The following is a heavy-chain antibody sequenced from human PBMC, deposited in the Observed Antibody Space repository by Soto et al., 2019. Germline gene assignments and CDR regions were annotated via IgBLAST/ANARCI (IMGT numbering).Heavy chain of an antibody. J-gene: IGHJ6*02. D-gene: IGHD1-7*01. CDR3: AREGGTTPYYYYGMDV. Sequence: QVQLVQSGAEVKKPGASVKVSCKASGYTFTSYDINWVRQATGQGLEWMGWMNPNSGNTGYAQKFQGRVTMTRNTSISTAYMELRSLRSEDTAVYYCAREGGTTPYYYYGMDVWGQGTTVTVSS. CDR1: GYTFTSYD. CDR2: MNPNSGNT. V-gene: IGHV1-8*01.